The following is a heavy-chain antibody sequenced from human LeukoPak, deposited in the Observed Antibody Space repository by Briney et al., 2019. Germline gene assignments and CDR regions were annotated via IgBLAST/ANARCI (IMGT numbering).Heavy chain of an antibody. D-gene: IGHD3-10*01. CDR2: IYHSGST. J-gene: IGHJ5*02. V-gene: IGHV4-38-2*01. CDR3: ARSIWFGDNCFDP. CDR1: AYSISSGYY. Sequence: PSETLSLTCAVSAYSISSGYYWGWIRQPPGKGLEWIGSIYHSGSTYYNPSLKSRVTISVDTSKNQFSLKLSSVTAADTAVYYCARSIWFGDNCFDPWGQGTLVTVSS.